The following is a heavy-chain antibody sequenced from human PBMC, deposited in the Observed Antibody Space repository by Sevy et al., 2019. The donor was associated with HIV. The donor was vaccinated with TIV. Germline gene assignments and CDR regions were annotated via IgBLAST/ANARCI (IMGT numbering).Heavy chain of an antibody. J-gene: IGHJ4*02. CDR1: GFTFDDYE. D-gene: IGHD2-21*02. V-gene: IGHV3-20*04. Sequence: GGSLRLSCAASGFTFDDYEMNWVRQTPGKGLEWVSGINWNGATTGYTDSVKGRFAISRDNARNTLSLQMNNLRGEDSAFYYCARLRSSGGDCYYFDNWGQRTLVTVSS. CDR2: INWNGATT. CDR3: ARLRSSGGDCYYFDN.